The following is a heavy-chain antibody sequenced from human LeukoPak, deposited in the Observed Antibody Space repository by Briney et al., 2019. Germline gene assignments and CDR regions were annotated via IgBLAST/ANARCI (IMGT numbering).Heavy chain of an antibody. D-gene: IGHD3-3*01. Sequence: ASVKGSCKASGYTFTSYDINWVRQATGQGLEWMGWMNPNSGNTDYAQKFQGRVTMTRNTSLSTAYMELSSLRSEDPAVYYCARGGDHYDFWSGYYPPNYYYYMDVWGKGTTVTVSS. CDR1: GYTFTSYD. CDR2: MNPNSGNT. V-gene: IGHV1-8*01. J-gene: IGHJ6*03. CDR3: ARGGDHYDFWSGYYPPNYYYYMDV.